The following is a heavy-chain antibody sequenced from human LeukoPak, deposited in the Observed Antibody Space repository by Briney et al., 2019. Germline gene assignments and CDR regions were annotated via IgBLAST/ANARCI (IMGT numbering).Heavy chain of an antibody. D-gene: IGHD5-12*01. Sequence: GGSLRLSCAASGFSFSRYWMSWVRQAPGKGLEWVAHIKQDGNEKYYVDSVKGRFTISRDNAKNSLYLQMNSLRAEDTAVYYCARDTLGEGDDSDYAIYYFDYWGHGTLVTVSS. CDR1: GFSFSRYW. CDR3: ARDTLGEGDDSDYAIYYFDY. V-gene: IGHV3-7*01. J-gene: IGHJ4*01. CDR2: IKQDGNEK.